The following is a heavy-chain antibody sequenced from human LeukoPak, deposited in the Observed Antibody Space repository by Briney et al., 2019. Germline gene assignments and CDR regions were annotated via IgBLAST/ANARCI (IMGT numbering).Heavy chain of an antibody. V-gene: IGHV1-8*02. J-gene: IGHJ1*01. CDR2: MNPNSGNT. Sequence: ASVKVSCKASGYTFTSYGISWVRQATGQGLEWMGWMNPNSGNTGYAQKFQGRVTMTRNTSISTAYMELSSLRSEDTAVYYCASRSSTVTQYFQHWGQGTLVTVSS. D-gene: IGHD2-2*01. CDR3: ASRSSTVTQYFQH. CDR1: GYTFTSYG.